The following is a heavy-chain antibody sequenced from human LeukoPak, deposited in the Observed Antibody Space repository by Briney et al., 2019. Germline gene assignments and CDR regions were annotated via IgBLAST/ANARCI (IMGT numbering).Heavy chain of an antibody. J-gene: IGHJ4*02. Sequence: AASVKVSCRASGYTFTSYGIGWVRPAPGQGLGWVGWISAYNGNTNYAQKLQGRVTMTTDTSTSTAYMELRSLRSDDTAVYYCARGLRNRGYSRYCDYWGQGTLVTVSS. D-gene: IGHD5-18*01. CDR1: GYTFTSYG. V-gene: IGHV1-18*01. CDR3: ARGLRNRGYSRYCDY. CDR2: ISAYNGNT.